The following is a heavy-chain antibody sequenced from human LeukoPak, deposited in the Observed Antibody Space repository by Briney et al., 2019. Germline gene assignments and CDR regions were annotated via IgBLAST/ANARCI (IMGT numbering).Heavy chain of an antibody. D-gene: IGHD6-19*01. Sequence: ASVKVSCKASGYTFTSYGISWVRQAPGQGLEWMGWISAYNGNTNYAQKLQGRVTMTTDTSTSTAYMELTGLRSDDAAVYYCASAIAVTGSNYFDYWGQGTLVTVSS. CDR1: GYTFTSYG. CDR2: ISAYNGNT. CDR3: ASAIAVTGSNYFDY. V-gene: IGHV1-18*01. J-gene: IGHJ4*02.